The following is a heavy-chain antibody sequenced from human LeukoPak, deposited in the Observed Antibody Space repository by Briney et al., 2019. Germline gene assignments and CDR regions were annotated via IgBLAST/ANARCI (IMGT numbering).Heavy chain of an antibody. V-gene: IGHV3-7*01. Sequence: PGGSLRLSCAASGFTFSDYWMSWVRQPPGKGLEWVANIKQDGSDKFYVDSVKGRFTISRDNAKNSLYLEMNSLRAEDTAEYFCARERMYSGSGSTYPYYDYWGQGTLVTVSS. D-gene: IGHD3-10*01. CDR3: ARERMYSGSGSTYPYYDY. CDR1: GFTFSDYW. J-gene: IGHJ4*02. CDR2: IKQDGSDK.